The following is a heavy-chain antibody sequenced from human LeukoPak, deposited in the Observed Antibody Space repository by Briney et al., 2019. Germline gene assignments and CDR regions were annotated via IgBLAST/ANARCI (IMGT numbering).Heavy chain of an antibody. Sequence: PGRSLRLSCEASGYPFSSYGLHWVRQAPGKGLEWVAAIWYDGSNKYYADSVKGRFTISRDDSKNTLYLQMNSLRAEDTAVYYCARGPSRVFDIWGQGTMITVSS. J-gene: IGHJ3*02. D-gene: IGHD5-24*01. V-gene: IGHV3-33*01. CDR1: GYPFSSYG. CDR2: IWYDGSNK. CDR3: ARGPSRVFDI.